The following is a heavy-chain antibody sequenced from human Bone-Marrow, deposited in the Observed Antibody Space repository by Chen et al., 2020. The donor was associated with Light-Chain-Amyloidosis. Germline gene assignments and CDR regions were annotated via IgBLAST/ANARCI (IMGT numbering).Heavy chain of an antibody. J-gene: IGHJ6*03. Sequence: EVQLVESGGGVVRPGGSLRLSCAASGFTFDDYGMSWVRQAPGKGLEWVSGINWNGGSTGYADSVKGRFTISRDNAKNSLYLQMNSLRAEDTALYYCARGRSLAALRLYYYYMDVWGEGTTVTVSS. CDR2: INWNGGST. CDR1: GFTFDDYG. D-gene: IGHD6-13*01. V-gene: IGHV3-20*04. CDR3: ARGRSLAALRLYYYYMDV.